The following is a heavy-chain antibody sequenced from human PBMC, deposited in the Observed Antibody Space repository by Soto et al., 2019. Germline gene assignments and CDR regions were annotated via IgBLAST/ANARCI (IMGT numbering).Heavy chain of an antibody. D-gene: IGHD6-13*01. CDR1: GGSMSIYY. CDR3: ARSSGYSSSRFDY. CDR2: IYYSGST. J-gene: IGHJ4*02. Sequence: PSGTMYLASTVSGGSMSIYYWGWIRQPPGKGLEWIGYIYYSGSTNYNPSLKSRVTISVDTSKNQFSLKLSSVTAADTAVYYCARSSGYSSSRFDYWGQGILVTVSS. V-gene: IGHV4-59*01.